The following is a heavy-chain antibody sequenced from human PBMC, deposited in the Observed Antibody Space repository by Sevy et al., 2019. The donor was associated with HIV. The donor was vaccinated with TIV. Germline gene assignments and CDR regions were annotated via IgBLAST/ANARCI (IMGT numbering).Heavy chain of an antibody. Sequence: GGSLRLSCAASGFTFSSYGMHWVRQAPGKGLEWVALIWFDGSNTYYADSVKGRFTMSRDIAKNTLHLQMDSRGGEDTAVYYCARDLEFYDNGDYGPAFMPDYWGQGTLVTVSS. CDR3: ARDLEFYDNGDYGPAFMPDY. D-gene: IGHD4-17*01. CDR2: IWFDGSNT. V-gene: IGHV3-33*01. J-gene: IGHJ4*02. CDR1: GFTFSSYG.